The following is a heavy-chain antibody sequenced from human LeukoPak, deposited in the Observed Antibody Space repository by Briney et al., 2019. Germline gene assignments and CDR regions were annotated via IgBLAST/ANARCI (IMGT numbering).Heavy chain of an antibody. V-gene: IGHV3-33*06. CDR2: VWFDGSNK. CDR3: AKGVGCSGGSCNHYYYYYYMDV. D-gene: IGHD2-15*01. Sequence: PGGSLRLSCAASGFSFSNYAMHWVRQAPGKGLEWVAVVWFDGSNKYSADSVKGRFTISRDNSKNTLYLQMNSLRAEDTAVYCCAKGVGCSGGSCNHYYYYYYMDVWGKGTTVTVSS. CDR1: GFSFSNYA. J-gene: IGHJ6*03.